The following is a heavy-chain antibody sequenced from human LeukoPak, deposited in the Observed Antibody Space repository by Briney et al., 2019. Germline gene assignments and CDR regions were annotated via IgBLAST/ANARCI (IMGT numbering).Heavy chain of an antibody. Sequence: GGSLRLSCAASGFTFSSYWMHWVRQAPGKGLVWVSRINSDGSSTIYADSVKGRFTIPRDNAKNTLYLQMNSLRAEDTAVYYCARDGEYYYGSGSSNFDYWGQGTLVTVSS. J-gene: IGHJ4*02. D-gene: IGHD3-10*01. CDR2: INSDGSST. CDR3: ARDGEYYYGSGSSNFDY. CDR1: GFTFSSYW. V-gene: IGHV3-74*01.